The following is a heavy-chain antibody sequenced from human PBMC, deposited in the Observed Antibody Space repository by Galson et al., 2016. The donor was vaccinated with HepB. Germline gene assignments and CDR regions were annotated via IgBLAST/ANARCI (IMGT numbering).Heavy chain of an antibody. CDR3: ARVYYANTGYKFFDL. D-gene: IGHD3-22*01. Sequence: LRLSCAASGFSFRSYNMNWVRQAPGKGLEWVSYIGSRSDNIKYVDSVKGRFTISRDNDKNSLYLQMNSLKDDDTAMYYCARVYYANTGYKFFDLWGQGTLVTVSS. V-gene: IGHV3-48*02. CDR1: GFSFRSYN. J-gene: IGHJ4*02. CDR2: IGSRSDNI.